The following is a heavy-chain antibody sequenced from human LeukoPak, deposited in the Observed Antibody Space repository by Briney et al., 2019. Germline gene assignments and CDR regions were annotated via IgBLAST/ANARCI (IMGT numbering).Heavy chain of an antibody. CDR1: GFTFSTYN. V-gene: IGHV3-48*01. Sequence: GGSLRLSCAVSGFTFSTYNMNWVRQAPGKGLEWVSYISSSSSTIYYADSVKGRFTISRDNAKNSLYLQMNSLRAEDTAVYYCAKDSDYYHSSGYYYAYFQHWGQGTLVTVSS. J-gene: IGHJ1*01. CDR2: ISSSSSTI. D-gene: IGHD3-22*01. CDR3: AKDSDYYHSSGYYYAYFQH.